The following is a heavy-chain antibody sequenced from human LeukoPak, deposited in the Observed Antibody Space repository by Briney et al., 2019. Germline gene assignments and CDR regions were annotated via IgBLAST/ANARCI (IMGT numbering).Heavy chain of an antibody. CDR1: GFTFSSYD. Sequence: GGSLRLSCAASGFTFSSYDMHWVRQATGKGLEWVSAIGTAGDTYYPGSVKGRFTITRENAKNSLYLQMNSLRAGDTAVYYCARVGANLAFDYWGQGTLVTVSS. D-gene: IGHD1-26*01. V-gene: IGHV3-13*01. CDR3: ARVGANLAFDY. J-gene: IGHJ4*02. CDR2: IGTAGDT.